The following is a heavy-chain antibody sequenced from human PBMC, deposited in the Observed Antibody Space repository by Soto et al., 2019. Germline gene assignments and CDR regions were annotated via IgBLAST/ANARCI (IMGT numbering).Heavy chain of an antibody. V-gene: IGHV1-69-2*01. CDR2: IDPEDGET. Sequence: EVQLVQSGAEVKKPGATVKISCKVSGYTFTDYYMHWVQQAPGKGLEWMGLIDPEDGETIYAEKFQGRVTIAADTSTNTAYMELSSLGSEDTAVYYCASDLSQDYNNYSVDYWGQGTLVTVSS. CDR3: ASDLSQDYNNYSVDY. D-gene: IGHD4-4*01. J-gene: IGHJ4*02. CDR1: GYTFTDYY.